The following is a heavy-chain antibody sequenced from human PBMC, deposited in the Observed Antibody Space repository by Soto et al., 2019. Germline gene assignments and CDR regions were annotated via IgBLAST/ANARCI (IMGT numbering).Heavy chain of an antibody. CDR1: GGSISSSSYY. CDR2: IYYSGST. V-gene: IGHV4-39*01. CDR3: ARLYSSPAYFSPYNWFDP. Sequence: SETLSLTCTVSGGSISSSSYYWGWIRQPPGKGLEWIGSIYYSGSTYYNPSLKSRVTISVDTSKNQFSLKLSSVTAADTAVYYCARLYSSPAYFSPYNWFDPWGQGTLVTVSS. D-gene: IGHD6-13*01. J-gene: IGHJ5*02.